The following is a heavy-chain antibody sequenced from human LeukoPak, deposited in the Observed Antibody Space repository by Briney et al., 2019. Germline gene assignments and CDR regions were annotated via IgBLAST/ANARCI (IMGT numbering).Heavy chain of an antibody. CDR1: GGSISSYY. CDR3: ARLGSGFDI. V-gene: IGHV4-59*08. D-gene: IGHD2-15*01. CDR2: MIHSGST. J-gene: IGHJ3*02. Sequence: SETLSLTCTVSGGSISSYYWSWIRQTPGKGLEWIGYMIHSGSTNYNPSLKSRVTISVDTSKSQFSLKLSSVTAADTAVYYCARLGSGFDIWGQGTMVTVSS.